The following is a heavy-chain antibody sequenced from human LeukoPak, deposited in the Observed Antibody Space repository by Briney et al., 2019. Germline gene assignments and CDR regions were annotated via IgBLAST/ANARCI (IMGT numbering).Heavy chain of an antibody. V-gene: IGHV3-30-3*01. CDR2: ISYDGSNK. CDR3: ARDRAAAGYFDY. D-gene: IGHD6-13*01. Sequence: PGGSLRFSCAASGFTFSSYAMHWVRQAPGKGLEWVAVISYDGSNKYYADSVKGRFTISRDNSKNTLYLQMNSLRAEDTAVYYCARDRAAAGYFDYWGQGTLVTVSS. CDR1: GFTFSSYA. J-gene: IGHJ4*02.